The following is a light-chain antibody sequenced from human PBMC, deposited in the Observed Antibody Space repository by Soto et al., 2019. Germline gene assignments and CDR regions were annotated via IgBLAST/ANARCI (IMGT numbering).Light chain of an antibody. V-gene: IGLV2-14*01. Sequence: QSALTQPASVSGSPGQSITISCTGTSSDVGGYNYVSSYQQHPGKAPKLMIYDVSNRTSGVSNRFSGSKSGNTASLTISGLQAEDEADYYCSSYTSSSSPSVFGGGTKVTVL. J-gene: IGLJ3*02. CDR1: SSDVGGYNY. CDR3: SSYTSSSSPSV. CDR2: DVS.